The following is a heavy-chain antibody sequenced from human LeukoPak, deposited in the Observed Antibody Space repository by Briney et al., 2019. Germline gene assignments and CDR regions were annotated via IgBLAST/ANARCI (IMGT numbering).Heavy chain of an antibody. V-gene: IGHV3-30*04. CDR1: GFTFSSYA. D-gene: IGHD1-14*01. CDR2: ISYDGSNK. J-gene: IGHJ5*02. Sequence: GGSLRLSCAASGFTFSSYAIHWVRQAPGKGLEWVAVISYDGSNKYYADSVKGRFTISRDNSKNTLYLQMNSLRAEDTAVYYCAREGPGGWFDPWGQGTLVTVSS. CDR3: AREGPGGWFDP.